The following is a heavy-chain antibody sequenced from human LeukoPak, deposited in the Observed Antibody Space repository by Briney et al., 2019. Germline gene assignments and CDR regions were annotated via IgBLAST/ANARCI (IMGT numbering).Heavy chain of an antibody. Sequence: GGSLRLSCAASGFTFRSYAMSWVRQAPGTGLEWVSAITGPGATAYYADSVRGRFTISRDNSKNTLYLQMNSLRAEDTAVYYCAKEGQWLVRPDAFDIWGQGTMVTVSS. D-gene: IGHD6-19*01. J-gene: IGHJ3*02. V-gene: IGHV3-23*01. CDR3: AKEGQWLVRPDAFDI. CDR2: ITGPGATA. CDR1: GFTFRSYA.